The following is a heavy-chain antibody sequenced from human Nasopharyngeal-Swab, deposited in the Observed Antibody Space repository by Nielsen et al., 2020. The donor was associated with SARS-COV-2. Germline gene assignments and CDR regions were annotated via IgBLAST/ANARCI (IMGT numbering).Heavy chain of an antibody. V-gene: IGHV3-23*01. J-gene: IGHJ4*02. CDR2: ITDTGHGT. Sequence: GGSLRLSCAAAGFTFGSVAMNWVRQVPGKGPQWVATITDTGHGTYYPGSVKGRFTISRDNPKNTLYLHMNSLRAEDSALYYCAKGYCSGAGCDYFDHWGQGTLVTVSS. CDR1: GFTFGSVA. D-gene: IGHD2-15*01. CDR3: AKGYCSGAGCDYFDH.